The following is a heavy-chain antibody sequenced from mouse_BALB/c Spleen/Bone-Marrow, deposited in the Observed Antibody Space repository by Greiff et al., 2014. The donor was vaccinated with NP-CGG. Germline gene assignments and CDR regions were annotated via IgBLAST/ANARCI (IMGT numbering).Heavy chain of an antibody. CDR3: ARALYYYGSSYYTMDY. J-gene: IGHJ4*01. Sequence: QVQLKESGPGLVAPSQSLSIACTVSGFSLTSYGVHWVRQPPGKGLEWLGAIWAGGSTDYNPALMSRLSISKDNSKSQVFLKMNSLQTDDTAMYYCARALYYYGSSYYTMDYWGQGTSVIVSS. CDR1: GFSLTSYG. D-gene: IGHD1-1*01. CDR2: IWAGGST. V-gene: IGHV2-9*02.